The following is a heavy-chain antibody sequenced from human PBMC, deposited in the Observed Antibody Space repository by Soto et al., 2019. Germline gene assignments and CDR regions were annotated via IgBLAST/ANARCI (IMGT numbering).Heavy chain of an antibody. J-gene: IGHJ4*02. CDR3: AKADGYCSGGSCFASDT. D-gene: IGHD2-15*01. CDR1: GYSFSSYW. Sequence: LGESLKISCKGSGYSFSSYWIGWVRQMPGKGLEWMGIVYPDFSDTRYSPSFQGQVTFAADKSISTAYLQWSSLKASDTAIYYCAKADGYCSGGSCFASDTWGQGTQVTVSS. V-gene: IGHV5-51*01. CDR2: VYPDFSDT.